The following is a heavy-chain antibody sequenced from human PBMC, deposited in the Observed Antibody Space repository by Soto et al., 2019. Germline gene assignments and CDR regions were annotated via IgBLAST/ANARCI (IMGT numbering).Heavy chain of an antibody. CDR1: GFTFSSYG. V-gene: IGHV3-30*18. Sequence: QVQLVESGGGVVQPGRSLRLSCAASGFTFSSYGMHWVRQAPGKGLEWVAVISYDGSNKYYADSVKGRFTISRDNSKNTLYLQMNSLRAEDTAVYYCAKTREYSGYDSDYWGQGTLVTVSS. D-gene: IGHD5-12*01. CDR3: AKTREYSGYDSDY. J-gene: IGHJ4*02. CDR2: ISYDGSNK.